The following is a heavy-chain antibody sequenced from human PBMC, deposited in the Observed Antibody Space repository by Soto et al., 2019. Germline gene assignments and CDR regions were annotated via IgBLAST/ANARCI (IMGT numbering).Heavy chain of an antibody. D-gene: IGHD5-18*01. Sequence: QAQLVQSGAEVKKPGASVKVSCKASGYTFYSHSISWVRQAPGPGLEWMGRISADKGNTKYAQKRRGSITMTTDTSTSTVYMDMTNLRYDETAVYYCAKCIQQDYYYGMDVWGQGTTVTVSS. CDR2: ISADKGNT. J-gene: IGHJ6*02. CDR3: AKCIQQDYYYGMDV. V-gene: IGHV1-18*01. CDR1: GYTFYSHS.